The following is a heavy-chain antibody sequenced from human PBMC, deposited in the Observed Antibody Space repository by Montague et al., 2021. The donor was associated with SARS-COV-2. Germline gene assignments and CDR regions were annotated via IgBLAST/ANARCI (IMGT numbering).Heavy chain of an antibody. CDR2: IYYSGST. CDR3: ARDNTTSGVGYWVHGFDY. J-gene: IGHJ4*02. V-gene: IGHV4-59*12. D-gene: IGHD6-19*01. Sequence: SETLSLTCTVSGGSISSYYWSWIRQPPGKGLEWIGHIYYSGSTNYNPSLKSRVTISVDTSKNQFSLKLSSVTAADTAVYYCARDNTTSGVGYWVHGFDYWGQGTLVTVSS. CDR1: GGSISSYY.